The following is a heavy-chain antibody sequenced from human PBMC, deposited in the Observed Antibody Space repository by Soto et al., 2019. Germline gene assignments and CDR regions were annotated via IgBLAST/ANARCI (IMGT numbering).Heavy chain of an antibody. Sequence: SETLSLTCTVSGGSISSYYWSWIRQPPGKGLEWIGYIYYSGSTNYNPSLKSRVTISVDTSKNQFSLKLSSVTAADTAVYYCAGLDYYDSSGYYPPWGQGTLVTVSS. CDR2: IYYSGST. CDR1: GGSISSYY. V-gene: IGHV4-59*01. D-gene: IGHD3-22*01. J-gene: IGHJ5*02. CDR3: AGLDYYDSSGYYPP.